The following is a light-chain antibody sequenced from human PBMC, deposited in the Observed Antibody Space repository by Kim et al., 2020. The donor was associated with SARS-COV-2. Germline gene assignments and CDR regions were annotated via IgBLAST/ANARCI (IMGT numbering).Light chain of an antibody. V-gene: IGLV9-49*03. CDR2: VGPGGIVG. J-gene: IGLJ1*01. CDR3: GADHGSGGNFVYV. CDR1: SAYRNYN. Sequence: TCTLSSAYRNYNVDWYQKSPGKGPRFVMRVGPGGIVGSKGDGIPDRFSGLGSGLNRYLTIKNSQEEDESDYHCGADHGSGGNFVYVFGTGTKVTVL.